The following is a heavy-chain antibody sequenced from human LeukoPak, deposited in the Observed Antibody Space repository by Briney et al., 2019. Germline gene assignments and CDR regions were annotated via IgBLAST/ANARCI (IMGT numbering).Heavy chain of an antibody. Sequence: SVKVSCKASGGTFGSYAISWVRQAPGQGLEWMGRIIPILGITNYAQKFQGRVTITADKSTSTAYMELSSLRSEDTAVYYCARDRDGYNRPYYFDYWGRGTLVTVSS. CDR1: GGTFGSYA. CDR3: ARDRDGYNRPYYFDY. CDR2: IIPILGIT. J-gene: IGHJ4*02. V-gene: IGHV1-69*04. D-gene: IGHD5-24*01.